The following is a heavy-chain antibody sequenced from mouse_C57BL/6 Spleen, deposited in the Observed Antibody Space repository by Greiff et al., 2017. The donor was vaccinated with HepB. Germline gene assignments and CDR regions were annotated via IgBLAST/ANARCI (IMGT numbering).Heavy chain of an antibody. V-gene: IGHV1-63*01. CDR3: ARHYGSSHWYFDV. D-gene: IGHD1-1*01. CDR2: IYPGGGYT. Sequence: VQVVESGAELVRPGTSVKMSCKASGYTFTNYWIGWAKQRPGHGLEWIGDIYPGGGYTNYNEKFKGKATLTADKSSSTAYMQFSSLTSEDSAIYYCARHYGSSHWYFDVWGTGTTVTVSS. CDR1: GYTFTNYW. J-gene: IGHJ1*03.